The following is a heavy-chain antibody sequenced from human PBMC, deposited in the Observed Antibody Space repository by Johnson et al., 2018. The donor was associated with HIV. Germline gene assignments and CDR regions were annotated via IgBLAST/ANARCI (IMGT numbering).Heavy chain of an antibody. J-gene: IGHJ3*01. Sequence: VQLVESGGGLVQPGGSLRLSCAASGFTFSSYWMHWVRQAPGKGLVWVSRINSDGSSTSYADSVKGRFTISRDNAKNTLYLQMNSLRAEDTAVYYCSRHCKCPPKEYLVVGGQGTRFTV. CDR1: GFTFSSYW. D-gene: IGHD6-6*01. V-gene: IGHV3-74*01. CDR2: INSDGSST. CDR3: SRHCKCPPKEYLVV.